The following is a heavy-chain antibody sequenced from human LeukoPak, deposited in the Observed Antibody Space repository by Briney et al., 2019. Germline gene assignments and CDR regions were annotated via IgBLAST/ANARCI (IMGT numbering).Heavy chain of an antibody. Sequence: GGSLRLSCSASGFTFSRYWMTWVRQAPGKGLEWVANINQGGSEKYYVDSVKGRFTISRDNAKNSLYLQINSLRAEDTAVYYCARVLVDYGQRDYWGQGTLVIVSS. CDR3: ARVLVDYGQRDY. J-gene: IGHJ4*02. V-gene: IGHV3-7*03. D-gene: IGHD4-17*01. CDR1: GFTFSRYW. CDR2: INQGGSEK.